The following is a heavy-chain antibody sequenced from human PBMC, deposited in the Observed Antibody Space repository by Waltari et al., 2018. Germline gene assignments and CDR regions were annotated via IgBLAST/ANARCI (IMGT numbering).Heavy chain of an antibody. D-gene: IGHD2-15*01. CDR2: IYPGDSDI. J-gene: IGHJ4*02. V-gene: IGHV5-51*01. CDR1: GLTFTKNW. Sequence: EVQLVQSGAEVKKPGESVKISCKVSGLTFTKNWIAWVRQMPGKGLEWVGMIYPGDSDIRYSPSLQGQVTISVDESINTAFLQWTSLKASDTAIYFCARQTAAVDPFDYWGQGTLVTVSS. CDR3: ARQTAAVDPFDY.